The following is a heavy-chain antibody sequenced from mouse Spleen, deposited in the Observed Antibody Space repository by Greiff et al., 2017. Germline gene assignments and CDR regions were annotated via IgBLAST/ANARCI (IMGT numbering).Heavy chain of an antibody. Sequence: QVQLQQSGAELVKPGASVKLSCKASGYTFTSYWMHWVKQRPGQGLEWIGMIHPNSGSTNYNEKFKSKATLTVDKSSSTAYMQLSSLTSEDSAVYYCARGTTLYYFDYWGQGTTLTVSS. CDR3: ARGTTLYYFDY. CDR2: IHPNSGST. J-gene: IGHJ2*01. V-gene: IGHV1-64*01. D-gene: IGHD3-3*01. CDR1: GYTFTSYW.